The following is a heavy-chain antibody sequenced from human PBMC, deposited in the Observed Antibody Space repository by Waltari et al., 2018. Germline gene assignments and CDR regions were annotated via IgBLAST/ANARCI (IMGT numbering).Heavy chain of an antibody. CDR3: AKDGGALWFGESMRGMDV. V-gene: IGHV3-9*01. Sequence: EVQLVESGGGLVQPGRSLRLSCAAYGFTFDDSAMHWVRQAPGRGLVWVSGISWNSGSIGYADSVKCRFTISRDNAKNSLYLQMNSLRAEDTALYYCAKDGGALWFGESMRGMDVWGQGTTVTVSS. CDR1: GFTFDDSA. CDR2: ISWNSGSI. J-gene: IGHJ6*02. D-gene: IGHD3-10*01.